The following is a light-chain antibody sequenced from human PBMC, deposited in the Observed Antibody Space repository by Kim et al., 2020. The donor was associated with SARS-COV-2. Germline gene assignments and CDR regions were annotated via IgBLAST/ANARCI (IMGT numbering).Light chain of an antibody. J-gene: IGLJ3*02. Sequence: SYELTQPPSVSVSPGQTASITCSGDKLGDKYACWYQQKPGQSPVLVIYQDRKRPSGIPERFSGSNSGNTATLTISGTQAMDEADYYCQAWDSSTWVFGGGTKVTVL. V-gene: IGLV3-1*01. CDR1: KLGDKY. CDR3: QAWDSSTWV. CDR2: QDR.